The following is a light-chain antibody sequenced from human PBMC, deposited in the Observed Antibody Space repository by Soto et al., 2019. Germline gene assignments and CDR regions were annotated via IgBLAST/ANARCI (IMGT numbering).Light chain of an antibody. CDR1: SSDVGGYNY. J-gene: IGLJ2*01. CDR3: SYYNSRSTSV. CDR2: DDN. V-gene: IGLV2-14*03. Sequence: QSALTQPASVSGSPGQSITISCTGTSSDVGGYNYVSWYQQQPGKAPKLIIYDDNHRPSGVSNRFSGSKSGTAASLTISGLHAEDAADYYCSYYNSRSTSVFGGGTKLTVL.